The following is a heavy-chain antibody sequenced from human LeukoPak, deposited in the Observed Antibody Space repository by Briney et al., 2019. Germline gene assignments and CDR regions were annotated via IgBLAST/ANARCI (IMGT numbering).Heavy chain of an antibody. CDR1: GYTFTSYG. CDR3: ARDGFESSYDSSGYQTHFDY. J-gene: IGHJ4*02. V-gene: IGHV1-18*01. CDR2: ISAYNGNT. Sequence: ASVKVSCKASGYTFTSYGISWVRQAPGQGLEWMGWISAYNGNTNYAQKLQGRGTMITDTSTSTAYMELRSLRSDDTVVYSCARDGFESSYDSSGYQTHFDYWGQGTLVTVSS. D-gene: IGHD3-22*01.